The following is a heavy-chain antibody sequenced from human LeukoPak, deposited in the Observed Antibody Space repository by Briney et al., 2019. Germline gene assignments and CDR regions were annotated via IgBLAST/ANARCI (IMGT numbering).Heavy chain of an antibody. V-gene: IGHV1-69*13. D-gene: IGHD1-20*01. Sequence: SVKVSCKASGYAFTSYYMHWVRQAPGQGLEWMGGIIPIFGTANYAQKFQGRVTITADESTSTAYMELSSLRSEDTAVYYCARDPSITGTTDNWFDPWGQETLVTVSS. J-gene: IGHJ5*02. CDR2: IIPIFGTA. CDR3: ARDPSITGTTDNWFDP. CDR1: GYAFTSYY.